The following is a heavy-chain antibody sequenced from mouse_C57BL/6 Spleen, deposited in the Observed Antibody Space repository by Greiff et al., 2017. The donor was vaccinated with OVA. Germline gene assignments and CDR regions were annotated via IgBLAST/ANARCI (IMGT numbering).Heavy chain of an antibody. CDR1: GYAFSSSW. CDR2: IYPGDGDT. V-gene: IGHV1-82*01. Sequence: VQLQQSGPELVKPGASVKISCKASGYAFSSSWMNWVKQRPGKGLEWIGRIYPGDGDTNYNGKFKGKATLTAEKSSSTAYMQLSSLTSEDSSVYFCASPYYFDYWGQGTTLTLSA. J-gene: IGHJ2*01. CDR3: ASPYYFDY.